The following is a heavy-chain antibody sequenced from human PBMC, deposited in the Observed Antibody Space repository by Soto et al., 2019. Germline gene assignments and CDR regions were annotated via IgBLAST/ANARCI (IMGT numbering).Heavy chain of an antibody. CDR3: ASTYYYDSSGYYAFDI. CDR2: IYPGDSDT. V-gene: IGHV5-51*01. J-gene: IGHJ3*02. D-gene: IGHD3-22*01. Sequence: GESLKISCNGSGYSFTIYWIGWVRQMPGKGLEWMGIIYPGDSDTRYSPSFQGQVTISADKSISTAYLQWSSLKASDTAMYYCASTYYYDSSGYYAFDIWGQGTMVTVSS. CDR1: GYSFTIYW.